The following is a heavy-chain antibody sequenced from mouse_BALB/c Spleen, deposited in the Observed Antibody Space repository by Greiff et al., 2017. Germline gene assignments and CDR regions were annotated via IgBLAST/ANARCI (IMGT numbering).Heavy chain of an antibody. V-gene: IGHV5-6-3*01. D-gene: IGHD2-1*01. CDR2: INSNGGST. CDR1: GFTFSSYG. CDR3: ASPLLNFAY. J-gene: IGHJ3*01. Sequence: EVKLVESGGGLVQPGGSLKLSCAASGFTFSSYGMSWVRQTPDKRLELVATINSNGGSTYYPDSVKGRFTISRDNAKNTLYLQMSSLKSEDTAMYYCASPLLNFAYWGQGTLVTVSA.